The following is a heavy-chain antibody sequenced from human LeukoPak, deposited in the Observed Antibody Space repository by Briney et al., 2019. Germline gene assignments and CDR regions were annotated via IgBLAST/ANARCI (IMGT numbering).Heavy chain of an antibody. V-gene: IGHV1-2*02. CDR2: INPNSGGT. J-gene: IGHJ4*02. CDR3: AKDLPSSGFGEEWGYFDY. Sequence: GASVKVSCKASGYTFTDYFIHWVRQAPGQGLEWMGWINPNSGGTNYAQKFQGRVTMTRDTSISTAYMELNRLKSDDTAVYYCAKDLPSSGFGEEWGYFDYWGQGTLVTVSS. CDR1: GYTFTDYF. D-gene: IGHD3-10*01.